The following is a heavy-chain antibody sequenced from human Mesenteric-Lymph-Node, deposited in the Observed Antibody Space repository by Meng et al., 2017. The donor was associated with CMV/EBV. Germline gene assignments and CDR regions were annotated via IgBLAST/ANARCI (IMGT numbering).Heavy chain of an antibody. D-gene: IGHD3-9*01. CDR1: GSTFIDSY. CDR2: IKPKTGGR. Sequence: QEQLVQSGAEVKKPGPCVRVSCKASGSTFIDSYIHWVRQAPGQGLESMGPIKPKTGGRSYSQNFQGRVTMTRDTSINTTYMEVNRLNSDDTAMYYCARDRDTDWYSPFDYWGPGTLVTVSS. J-gene: IGHJ4*02. CDR3: ARDRDTDWYSPFDY. V-gene: IGHV1-2*06.